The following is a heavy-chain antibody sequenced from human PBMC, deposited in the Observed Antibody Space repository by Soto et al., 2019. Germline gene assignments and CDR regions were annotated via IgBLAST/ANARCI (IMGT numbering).Heavy chain of an antibody. CDR2: IYSGGST. CDR3: ARVVILGYCSSTSCYSNGMDV. CDR1: GFTVSSNY. V-gene: IGHV3-53*01. D-gene: IGHD2-2*02. J-gene: IGHJ6*02. Sequence: GGSLRLSCAASGFTVSSNYMSWVRQAPGKGLEWVSVIYSGGSTYYADSVKGRFTISRDNSKNTLYLQMNSLRAEDTAVYYCARVVILGYCSSTSCYSNGMDVWGQGTTVTVSS.